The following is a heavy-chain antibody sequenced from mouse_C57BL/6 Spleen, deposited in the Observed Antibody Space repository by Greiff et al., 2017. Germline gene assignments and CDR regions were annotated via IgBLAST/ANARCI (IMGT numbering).Heavy chain of an antibody. V-gene: IGHV5-6*01. D-gene: IGHD1-1*01. CDR1: GFTFSSYG. CDR2: ISSGGSYT. J-gene: IGHJ2*01. CDR3: ARRGTTVVARYFDY. Sequence: VQLVESGGDLVKPGGSLKLSCAASGFTFSSYGMSWVRQTPDKRLEWVATISSGGSYTYYPDSVKGRFTISRDNAKNTLYLQMSSLKSEDTAMYYCARRGTTVVARYFDYWGQGTTLTVSS.